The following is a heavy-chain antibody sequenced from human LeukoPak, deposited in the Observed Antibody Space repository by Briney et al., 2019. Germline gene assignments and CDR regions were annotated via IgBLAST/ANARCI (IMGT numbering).Heavy chain of an antibody. CDR1: GYTFTSYA. CDR2: INTNTGNP. J-gene: IGHJ5*02. V-gene: IGHV7-4-1*01. CDR3: ARSGLAAADSNWFDP. D-gene: IGHD6-13*01. Sequence: ASVKVSCKASGYTFTSYAMNWVRQAPGQGLEWMGWINTNTGNPTYAQGFPGRFVFSLDTSVSTAYLQICSLKAEDTAVYYCARSGLAAADSNWFDPWGQGTLVTVSS.